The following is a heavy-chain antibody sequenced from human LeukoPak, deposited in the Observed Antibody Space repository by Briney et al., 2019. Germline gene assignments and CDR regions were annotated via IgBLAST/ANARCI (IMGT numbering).Heavy chain of an antibody. CDR2: IYYSGST. CDR3: ARRMGDVVVVHFDY. V-gene: IGHV4-39*01. Sequence: PSETLSLTCTVSGGSISSTGYYWGWIRQPPGKGLEWIGSIYYSGSTYYNPSLKSRVTISVDTSKNQFSLKLNSVTAADTAVYYCARRMGDVVVVHFDYWGQGTLVTVSS. CDR1: GGSISSTGYY. J-gene: IGHJ4*02. D-gene: IGHD2-2*01.